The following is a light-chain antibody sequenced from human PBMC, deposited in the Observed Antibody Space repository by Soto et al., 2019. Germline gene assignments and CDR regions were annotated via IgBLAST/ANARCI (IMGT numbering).Light chain of an antibody. V-gene: IGKV1-33*01. J-gene: IGKJ4*01. CDR2: DAS. CDR1: QDIANY. CDR3: QQYDNLPLLT. Sequence: DIQMTQSPSSLSASVGDRVTITCQASQDIANYLNWYQQKPGKAPKLLIYDASNLEPVVPSRFSGRGSGTDFTFTISNLQPEDFATYYCQQYDNLPLLTFGGGTKVEIK.